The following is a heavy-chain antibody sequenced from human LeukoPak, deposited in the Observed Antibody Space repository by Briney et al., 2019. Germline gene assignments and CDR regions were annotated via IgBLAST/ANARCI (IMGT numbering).Heavy chain of an antibody. V-gene: IGHV1-8*01. D-gene: IGHD2-2*01. Sequence: ASVKVSCKSSGYTFTGYDINWVRQATRQGLEWMGWMNPNSGNTGYAQKFQGRVTMTRNTSISTAYMELSSLRSEDTAVYYCARGRVSYQLLFFYWGQGTLVTVSS. CDR2: MNPNSGNT. J-gene: IGHJ4*02. CDR3: ARGRVSYQLLFFY. CDR1: GYTFTGYD.